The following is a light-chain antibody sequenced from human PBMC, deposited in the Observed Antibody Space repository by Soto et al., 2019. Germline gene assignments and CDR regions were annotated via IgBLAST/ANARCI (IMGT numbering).Light chain of an antibody. CDR1: QSVRSCY. V-gene: IGKV3-20*01. CDR2: GAS. CDR3: QQYGSTPLT. Sequence: EIVLTQSPGTLSLSPGERATLSCRASQSVRSCYLTWYQQKPGQAPRLLIYGASSRATGIPDRFSGSGSGTDFTLTISRLEPEDFGVYYCQQYGSTPLTFGGGTEVEIK. J-gene: IGKJ4*01.